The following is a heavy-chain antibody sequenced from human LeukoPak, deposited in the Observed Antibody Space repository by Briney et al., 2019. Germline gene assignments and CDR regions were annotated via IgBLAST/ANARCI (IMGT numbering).Heavy chain of an antibody. Sequence: AGGSLRLSCAASGFTFSSYAMSWVRQAPGKGLEWVSAISGSGGSTYYADSVKGRFTISRDNSKDTLYLQMNSLRAEDTAVYYCAKDSGYYGSGSYPDYWGQGTLVTVSS. D-gene: IGHD3-10*01. J-gene: IGHJ4*02. CDR2: ISGSGGST. CDR1: GFTFSSYA. V-gene: IGHV3-23*01. CDR3: AKDSGYYGSGSYPDY.